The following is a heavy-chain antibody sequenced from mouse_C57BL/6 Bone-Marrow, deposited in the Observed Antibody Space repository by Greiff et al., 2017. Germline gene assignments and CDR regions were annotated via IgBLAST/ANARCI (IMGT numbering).Heavy chain of an antibody. Sequence: QVQLQQPGAEPVKPGASVKMSCKASGYTFTSYWITWVKQRPGQGLEWIGDIYPGSGSTNYNEKFKGKATLTVDTSSTTAYMQLSSLTSEDSAVDDCAREDSSYYAMDYWGQGTSVTVSS. CDR2: IYPGSGST. CDR1: GYTFTSYW. J-gene: IGHJ4*01. V-gene: IGHV1-55*01. CDR3: AREDSSYYAMDY.